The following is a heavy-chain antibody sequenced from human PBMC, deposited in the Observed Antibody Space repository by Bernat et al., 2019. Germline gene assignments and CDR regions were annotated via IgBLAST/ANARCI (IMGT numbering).Heavy chain of an antibody. CDR2: IWYDGSNK. J-gene: IGHJ6*01. CDR1: GFTFSSYG. D-gene: IGHD6-19*01. V-gene: IGHV3-33*01. Sequence: QVQLVESGGGVVQPGRSLRLSCAASGFTFSSYGMHWVRQAPGKGLEWVAVIWYDGSNKYYADSVKGRFTLSRDNSKNTLYLQMNSLRAEDTAIYYCARELALCSSGWTEGGGMDVWGQGTTVTVSS. CDR3: ARELALCSSGWTEGGGMDV.